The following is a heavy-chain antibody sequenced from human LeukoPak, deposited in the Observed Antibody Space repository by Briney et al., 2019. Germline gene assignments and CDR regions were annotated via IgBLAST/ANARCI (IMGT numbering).Heavy chain of an antibody. CDR1: GYSFTSYW. CDR2: IDPSDSYI. D-gene: IGHD3-9*01. V-gene: IGHV5-10-1*01. J-gene: IGHJ5*02. CDR3: ARHASVLRYFDWLTNWFDP. Sequence: GESLRISCKGSGYSFTSYWISWVRQMPGKGLEWMGRIDPSDSYINYSPSFQGHVTISADKSISTAYLQWSSLKASDTAMYYYARHASVLRYFDWLTNWFDPWGQGTLVTVSS.